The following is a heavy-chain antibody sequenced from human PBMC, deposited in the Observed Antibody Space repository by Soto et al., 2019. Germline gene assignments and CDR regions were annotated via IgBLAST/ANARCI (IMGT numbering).Heavy chain of an antibody. J-gene: IGHJ4*02. CDR2: IYHSGST. D-gene: IGHD4-17*01. Sequence: PSETLSLTCTVSGGSISSYYWTWIRQPPGKGLEWIGYIYHSGSTNYNPSLKSRATISMDTSENQFFLKLNSMTAADTAVYYCASGPSTVVFDYWGQGTLVTVSS. CDR1: GGSISSYY. CDR3: ASGPSTVVFDY. V-gene: IGHV4-59*01.